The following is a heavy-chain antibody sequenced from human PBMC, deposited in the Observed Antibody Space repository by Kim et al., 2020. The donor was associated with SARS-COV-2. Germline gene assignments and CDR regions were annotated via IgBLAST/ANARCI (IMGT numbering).Heavy chain of an antibody. Sequence: GGSLRLSCAASGFTFSDYYVSWIRQAPGKGLEWVSYISSSSSYTNYADSVKGRFTISRDNAKNSLYLQMNSLRAEDTAVYYCARVDSSPSKAEYYFDYWGQGTLVTVSS. CDR1: GFTFSDYY. J-gene: IGHJ4*02. V-gene: IGHV3-11*05. CDR2: ISSSSSYT. D-gene: IGHD3-22*01. CDR3: ARVDSSPSKAEYYFDY.